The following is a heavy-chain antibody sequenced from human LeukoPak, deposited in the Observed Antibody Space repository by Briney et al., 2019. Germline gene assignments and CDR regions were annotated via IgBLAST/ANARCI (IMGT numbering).Heavy chain of an antibody. CDR2: ISASGGST. D-gene: IGHD5-18*01. J-gene: IGHJ4*02. Sequence: GGSLRLSCAASGFTFSSSAMSWVRQVPGKGLEWVSGISASGGSTNYADSVKGRFTISRDNSKNTLFLQMSSLRAEDTAVYYCAKGGYSFAQHVDYWGQGTLVVVSS. CDR1: GFTFSSSA. V-gene: IGHV3-23*01. CDR3: AKGGYSFAQHVDY.